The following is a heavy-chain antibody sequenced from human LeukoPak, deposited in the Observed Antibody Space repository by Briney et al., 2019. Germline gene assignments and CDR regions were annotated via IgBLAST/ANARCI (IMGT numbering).Heavy chain of an antibody. V-gene: IGHV1-18*01. CDR1: GYTFTSYG. D-gene: IGHD1-26*01. J-gene: IGHJ6*02. CDR2: ISAYNGNT. Sequence: ASVKVSCKASGYTFTSYGISWVRQAPGQGLEWMGWISAYNGNTNYAQKLQGRVTMTTGTSTSTAYMELRSLRSDDTAVYYCARDTSIVGATYYYYGMDVWGQGTTVTVSS. CDR3: ARDTSIVGATYYYYGMDV.